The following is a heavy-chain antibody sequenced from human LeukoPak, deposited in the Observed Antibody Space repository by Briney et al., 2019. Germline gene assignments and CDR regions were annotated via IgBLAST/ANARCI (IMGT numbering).Heavy chain of an antibody. V-gene: IGHV3-21*01. CDR3: ARDWRVDVYYFYYYMDV. CDR2: ISSNSNYI. Sequence: GGSLRLSCAASGFTFSTFTMNWVRQAPGKGLEWVSSISSNSNYIFYADSVKGRFVISRDNAQNSLYLQMNSLRAEDTAVYYCARDWRVDVYYFYYYMDVWGKGTTVTVSS. D-gene: IGHD1-1*01. CDR1: GFTFSTFT. J-gene: IGHJ6*03.